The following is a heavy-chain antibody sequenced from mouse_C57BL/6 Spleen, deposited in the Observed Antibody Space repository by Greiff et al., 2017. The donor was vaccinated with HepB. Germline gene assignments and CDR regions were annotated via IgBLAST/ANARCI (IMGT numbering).Heavy chain of an antibody. CDR2: ISYDGSN. D-gene: IGHD1-1*01. J-gene: IGHJ2*01. CDR1: GYSITSGYY. Sequence: EVQLQESGPGLVKPSQSLSLTCSVTGYSITSGYYWNWVRQFPGNKLEWMGYISYDGSNNYNPSLKNRISITRDTSKNQFFLKLNSVTTEDTATYYCARGSYGSSYGYWGQGTTLTVSS. CDR3: ARGSYGSSYGY. V-gene: IGHV3-6*01.